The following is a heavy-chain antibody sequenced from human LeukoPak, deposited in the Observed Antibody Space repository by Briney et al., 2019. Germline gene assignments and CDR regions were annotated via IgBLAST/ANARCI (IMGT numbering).Heavy chain of an antibody. V-gene: IGHV3-53*01. J-gene: IGHJ4*02. Sequence: PGGSLRLSCAAAGFTVSTYYMPWVRQAPGKGLEWVSVLYSDGNTKYADSVQGRFTISRDNSKNTLYLEMNSLSPDDTAVYYCARGVEPLAANTLAYWGQGTLVTVSS. CDR2: LYSDGNT. CDR3: ARGVEPLAANTLAY. D-gene: IGHD1-14*01. CDR1: GFTVSTYY.